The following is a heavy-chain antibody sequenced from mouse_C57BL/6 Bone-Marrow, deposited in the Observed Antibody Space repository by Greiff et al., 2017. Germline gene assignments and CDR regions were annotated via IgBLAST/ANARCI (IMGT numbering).Heavy chain of an antibody. CDR1: GFTFSDYY. V-gene: IGHV5-12*01. CDR3: ARRGDYYGSSLDV. D-gene: IGHD1-1*01. CDR2: ISNGGGST. J-gene: IGHJ1*03. Sequence: EVKLVESGGGLVQPGGSLKLSCAASGFTFSDYYMYWVRQTPEKRLEWVAYISNGGGSTYYPDTVKGRFTISRNNAKNTLYLQMSRLKSEDTAMYYCARRGDYYGSSLDVWGTGTTVTVSS.